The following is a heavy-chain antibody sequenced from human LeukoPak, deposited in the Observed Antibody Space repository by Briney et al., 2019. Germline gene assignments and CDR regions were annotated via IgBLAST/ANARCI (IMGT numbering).Heavy chain of an antibody. Sequence: PGGSLRLSCAASRFTFYNYGMHWVRQAPGKGLEWVAVISYDGSNKYYADSVKGRFTISRDNSKNTLYLQTNSLRPEDTAVYYCAKGSAYSDYYYYGMDVWGQGTTVTVSS. J-gene: IGHJ6*02. D-gene: IGHD4-11*01. CDR1: RFTFYNYG. V-gene: IGHV3-30*18. CDR3: AKGSAYSDYYYYGMDV. CDR2: ISYDGSNK.